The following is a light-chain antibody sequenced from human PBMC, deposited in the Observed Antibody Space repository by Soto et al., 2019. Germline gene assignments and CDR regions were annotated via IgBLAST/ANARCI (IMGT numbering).Light chain of an antibody. V-gene: IGKV1-5*01. CDR3: QQYNTYSPERT. CDR2: DAS. CDR1: QSIGRW. Sequence: DIQMTQSPSTLSAFVGDRVTITCRASQSIGRWLAWYQQKPGKAPKRLIYDASSLESGVPSRFSGSGSGTEFTLTISSLQPDDFATYYCQQYNTYSPERTFGQGTKVEIK. J-gene: IGKJ1*01.